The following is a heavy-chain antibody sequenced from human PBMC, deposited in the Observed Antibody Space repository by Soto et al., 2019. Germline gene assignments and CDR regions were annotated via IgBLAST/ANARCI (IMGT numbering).Heavy chain of an antibody. V-gene: IGHV1-69*04. D-gene: IGHD2-2*01. CDR2: IIPILGIA. J-gene: IGHJ6*03. CDR3: ARDRVANCSSNSCSHYYYYMDV. Sequence: SVKVSCKASGGTFSSYTISWVRQAPGQGLEWMGRIIPILGIANYAQKFQGRVTITADKSTSTAYMELSSLRSEDTAVYYCARDRVANCSSNSCSHYYYYMDVWGKGTTVTVSS. CDR1: GGTFSSYT.